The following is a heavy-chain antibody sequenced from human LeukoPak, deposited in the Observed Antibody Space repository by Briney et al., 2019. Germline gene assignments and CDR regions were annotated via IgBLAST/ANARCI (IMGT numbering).Heavy chain of an antibody. J-gene: IGHJ5*02. CDR2: INTKSGRT. CDR1: GYTFTGYY. Sequence: ASVKVSCKASGYTFTGYYMHWVRQAPGQGLEWMGWINTKSGRTSSARKFQGRVTMTRDPSVTTVYMDLAWLTSDDTAIYFCARADFIDAGPYLIGPWGQGTLVTVSS. CDR3: ARADFIDAGPYLIGP. D-gene: IGHD3-3*01. V-gene: IGHV1-2*02.